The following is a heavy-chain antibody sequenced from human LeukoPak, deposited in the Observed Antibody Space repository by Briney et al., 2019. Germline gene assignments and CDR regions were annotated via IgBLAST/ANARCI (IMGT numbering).Heavy chain of an antibody. CDR1: GGSISSHF. CDR3: ARDHPPAAAPGYYMDV. Sequence: PSETLSLTCTVSGGSISSHFWSWIRQLPGKGLEWIGYIYNSGITNYNPSLKSRVTMSVDTSKNQFSLMLRSVSAADTAVYYCARDHPPAAAPGYYMDVWGKGTTVTVSS. D-gene: IGHD6-13*01. V-gene: IGHV4-59*11. J-gene: IGHJ6*03. CDR2: IYNSGIT.